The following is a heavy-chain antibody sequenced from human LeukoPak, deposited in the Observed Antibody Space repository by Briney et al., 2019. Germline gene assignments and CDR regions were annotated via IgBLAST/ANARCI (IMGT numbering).Heavy chain of an antibody. CDR1: GFTFSSYS. V-gene: IGHV3-21*01. Sequence: GGSLRLSCAASGFTFSSYSMNWVRQAPGKGLEWVSSISSSSSYIYYADSVKGRFTISRDNAKNSLYLQMNSLRAGDMAVYYCARGQVEYYDSSGNFDYWGQGTLVAVSS. J-gene: IGHJ4*02. D-gene: IGHD3-22*01. CDR3: ARGQVEYYDSSGNFDY. CDR2: ISSSSSYI.